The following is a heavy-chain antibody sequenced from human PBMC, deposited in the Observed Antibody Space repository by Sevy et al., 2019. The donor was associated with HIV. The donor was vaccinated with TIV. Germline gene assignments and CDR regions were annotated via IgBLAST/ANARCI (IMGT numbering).Heavy chain of an antibody. CDR2: IWYDGSNK. CDR3: AKWSYYDSSGLDY. V-gene: IGHV3-33*06. Sequence: GESLKISCAASGFTFSSYGMHWVRQAPGKGLEWVAVIWYDGSNKYYADSVKGRFTISRDNSKNTLYLQMNSLRAEDTAVYYCAKWSYYDSSGLDYWGQGTLVTVSS. J-gene: IGHJ4*02. D-gene: IGHD3-22*01. CDR1: GFTFSSYG.